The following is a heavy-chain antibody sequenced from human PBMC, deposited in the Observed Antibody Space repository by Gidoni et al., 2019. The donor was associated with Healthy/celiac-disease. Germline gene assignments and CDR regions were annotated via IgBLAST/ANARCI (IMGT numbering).Heavy chain of an antibody. Sequence: EVQLLESGGGLVQTGGSLRLSCAASGFHFSSHAMSWVRQAPGKGLEWVSGISGSGGYTYYADSVKGRFTISRDNSKNTLFLQMNSRRAEDTAVYYCTKGRGPSNGGSGSEWGQGTLVTVSS. D-gene: IGHD3-10*01. J-gene: IGHJ4*02. CDR2: ISGSGGYT. V-gene: IGHV3-23*01. CDR1: GFHFSSHA. CDR3: TKGRGPSNGGSGSE.